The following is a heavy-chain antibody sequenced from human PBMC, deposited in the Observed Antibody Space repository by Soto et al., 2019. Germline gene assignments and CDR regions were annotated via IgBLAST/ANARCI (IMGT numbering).Heavy chain of an antibody. Sequence: QVQLQESGPGLVKPSQNLSLTCTVSGGSISSGGHYWSWIRQHPGKGLEWIGYNYYSGSTYYNPSLKSRVTITVDTSKNQFSLKLSSVTAADTAVYYCASIGMTTVTKGAYWGQGTLVTVSS. D-gene: IGHD4-17*01. CDR2: NYYSGST. J-gene: IGHJ4*02. CDR1: GGSISSGGHY. CDR3: ASIGMTTVTKGAY. V-gene: IGHV4-31*03.